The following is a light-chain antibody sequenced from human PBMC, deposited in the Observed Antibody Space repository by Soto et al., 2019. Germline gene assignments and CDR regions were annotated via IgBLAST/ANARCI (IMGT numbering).Light chain of an antibody. J-gene: IGKJ4*01. Sequence: EIVMTQSPATLSVSPGERATLTCRASQSVNTNLAWYQRKPGQSPRLVIHGASTRATGIPARFSGSGSGTEFTLTISSLQSEDFAVYYCQQYFRWPLTFGGGTKVEI. CDR1: QSVNTN. CDR2: GAS. V-gene: IGKV3-15*01. CDR3: QQYFRWPLT.